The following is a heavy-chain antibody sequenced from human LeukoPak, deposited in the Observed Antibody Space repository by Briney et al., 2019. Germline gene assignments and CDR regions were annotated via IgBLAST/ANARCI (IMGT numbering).Heavy chain of an antibody. CDR2: IYSSGST. V-gene: IGHV4-4*07. J-gene: IGHJ4*02. CDR3: ARLYPGYSGYDYFPDY. D-gene: IGHD5-12*01. Sequence: SETLSLTCTVSGGSIRNYFCSWIRQPAGRGLEWIGRIYSSGSTNYNPSLKSRVTVSVDTSKNQFSLKLNSVTAADTAVYYCARLYPGYSGYDYFPDYWGQGTLVTVAS. CDR1: GGSIRNYF.